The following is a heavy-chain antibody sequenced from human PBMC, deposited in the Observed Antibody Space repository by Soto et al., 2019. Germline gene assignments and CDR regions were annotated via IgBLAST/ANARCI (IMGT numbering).Heavy chain of an antibody. CDR2: TRNKANGYST. CDR1: GFTFSDHY. V-gene: IGHV3-72*01. J-gene: IGHJ4*02. D-gene: IGHD3-16*01. Sequence: GGSLRLSCAVSGFTFSDHYMDWIRQIPGSGLEWIVRTRNKANGYSTEYAASVRGRFTVSRDDSRSSLNLQMDSLRVEDTAVYYCVRATPYVGFDSWGQGAPVTVSS. CDR3: VRATPYVGFDS.